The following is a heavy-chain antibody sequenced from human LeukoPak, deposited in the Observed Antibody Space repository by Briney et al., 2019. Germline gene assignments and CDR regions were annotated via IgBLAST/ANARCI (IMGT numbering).Heavy chain of an antibody. Sequence: SETLSLTCTASGGSISSYYWSWIRQPPGKGLEWIGYIYYSGSTNYNPSLKSRVTISVETSKNQFSLKLSSVTAADTAVYYCARAETDWFDPWGQGTLVTVSS. CDR3: ARAETDWFDP. CDR1: GGSISSYY. CDR2: IYYSGST. V-gene: IGHV4-59*01. J-gene: IGHJ5*02.